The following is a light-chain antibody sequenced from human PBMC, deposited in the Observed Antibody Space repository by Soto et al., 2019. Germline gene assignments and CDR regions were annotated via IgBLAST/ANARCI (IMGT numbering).Light chain of an antibody. J-gene: IGKJ4*01. V-gene: IGKV3-11*01. CDR1: QSVSSY. CDR3: QQRSNWPSS. Sequence: EIVLTQSPATLSLSPGERATLSCRASQSVSSYLAWYQQKSGQAPRLLIYEASNRATGIPARFSGSESGTDFTLTISSLEPEDFAVYYCQQRSNWPSSFGGGTKVEI. CDR2: EAS.